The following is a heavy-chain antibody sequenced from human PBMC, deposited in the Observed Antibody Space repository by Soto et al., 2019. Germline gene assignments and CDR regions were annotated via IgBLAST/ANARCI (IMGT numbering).Heavy chain of an antibody. CDR3: ARLQFCEFWSGSVPMDV. CDR2: IYYTGST. CDR1: GGSVSSGSHQ. J-gene: IGHJ6*02. Sequence: PSETLSLTCTVSGGSVSSGSHQWSWIRQSLGKGLEWIGYIYYTGSTNYNPSLKSRGTISVDTSKNQFSLKLTSLTAADTARYFCARLQFCEFWSGSVPMDVWGQGTTVTVSS. V-gene: IGHV4-61*01. D-gene: IGHD3-3*01.